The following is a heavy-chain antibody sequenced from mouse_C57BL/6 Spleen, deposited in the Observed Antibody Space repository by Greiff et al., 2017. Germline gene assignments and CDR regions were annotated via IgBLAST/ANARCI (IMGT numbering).Heavy chain of an antibody. V-gene: IGHV1-74*01. CDR3: AIWDLYYEGFDY. CDR1: GYTFTSYW. CDR2: IHPSDSDT. D-gene: IGHD2-4*01. Sequence: QVQLQQPGAELVQPGASVKVSCKASGYTFTSYWMHWVKQRPGQGLEWIGRIHPSDSDTNYNQKFKGKATLTVDKSCSTAYMQLRSLTSEDSAVYYCAIWDLYYEGFDYWGQGTTLTVCS. J-gene: IGHJ2*01.